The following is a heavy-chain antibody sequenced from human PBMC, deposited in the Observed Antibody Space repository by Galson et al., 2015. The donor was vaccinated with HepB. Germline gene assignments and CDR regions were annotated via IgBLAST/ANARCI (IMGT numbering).Heavy chain of an antibody. CDR1: GFTLSSYA. CDR2: ISHDGNNK. J-gene: IGHJ6*02. V-gene: IGHV3-30-3*01. CDR3: TRGGDIAVVPADSYHYFGMDI. D-gene: IGHD2-2*01. Sequence: SLRLSCAASGFTLSSYAVHWVRQTPGKGLEWVALISHDGNNKYYADSVKGRFTISRDNSKNKVYLQMNSLRTEDTALYYCTRGGDIAVVPADSYHYFGMDIWGRGTTVSVSS.